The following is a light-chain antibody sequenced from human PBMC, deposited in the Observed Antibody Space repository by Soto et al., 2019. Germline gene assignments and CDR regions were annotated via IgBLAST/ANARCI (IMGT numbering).Light chain of an antibody. CDR2: TAS. V-gene: IGKV1-39*01. CDR1: QPVYTY. CDR3: QQSYSVPWT. J-gene: IGKJ1*01. Sequence: DIQMAQSPASLSASVRDTVIITCRASQPVYTYLNWYQHKSGEAPKLLISTASSLQTGVPSRFSGSASGTESTLTINGLQPADFATYYCQQSYSVPWTFGLGTKVDI.